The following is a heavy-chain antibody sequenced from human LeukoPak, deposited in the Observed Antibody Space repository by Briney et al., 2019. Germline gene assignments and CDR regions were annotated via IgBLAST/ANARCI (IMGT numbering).Heavy chain of an antibody. J-gene: IGHJ6*03. Sequence: KPSETLSLTCAVYGGSFSGYYWSWIRQPPGKGLEWIGEINHSGSTNYNPSLKSRVTISVDTSKNQFSLKLNSVTAADTAVYYCARGYYYYMDVWGKGTTVTVSS. CDR1: GGSFSGYY. V-gene: IGHV4-34*01. CDR2: INHSGST. CDR3: ARGYYYYMDV.